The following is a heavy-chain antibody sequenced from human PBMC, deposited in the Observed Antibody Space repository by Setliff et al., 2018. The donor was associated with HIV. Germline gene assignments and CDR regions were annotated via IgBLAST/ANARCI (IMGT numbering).Heavy chain of an antibody. V-gene: IGHV3-49*03. Sequence: PGGSLRLSCAASGFPFGDYDMTWFRQAPGKEVEWVGFIRSKAYGGTAAYAASVKGRFSISRDDSKTIAYLQMNSLKAEDTGVYYCTRDLGMGGYFDHWGQGTLVTVSS. D-gene: IGHD3-16*01. CDR1: GFPFGDYD. J-gene: IGHJ4*02. CDR2: IRSKAYGGTA. CDR3: TRDLGMGGYFDH.